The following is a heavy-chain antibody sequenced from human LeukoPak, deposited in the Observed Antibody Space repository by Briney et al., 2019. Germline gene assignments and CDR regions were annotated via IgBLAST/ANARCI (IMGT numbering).Heavy chain of an antibody. V-gene: IGHV3-23*01. CDR3: TSGWYTTLDY. Sequence: PGGSLRLSCAASGFTFSSYAMSWVRQAPGKGLEWVSAISGSGGSTYYADSLEGRFTISRDNSKNTLYLQMNSLRAEDTAVYYCTSGWYTTLDYWGQGTLVTVSS. CDR2: ISGSGGST. D-gene: IGHD6-19*01. J-gene: IGHJ4*02. CDR1: GFTFSSYA.